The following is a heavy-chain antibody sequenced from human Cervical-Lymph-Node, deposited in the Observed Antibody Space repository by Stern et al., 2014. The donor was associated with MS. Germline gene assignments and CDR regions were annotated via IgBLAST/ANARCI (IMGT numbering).Heavy chain of an antibody. J-gene: IGHJ4*02. CDR1: GYTFTSYY. D-gene: IGHD6-19*01. CDR3: ARGSYGIAVAGPPWDY. CDR2: INPSGGST. Sequence: HVQLVESGAEVKKPGASVKVSCKASGYTFTSYYMHWVRQVPGQGLEWMGIINPSGGSTSYAQKFQGRVTMTRDTSTSTVYMELSSLRSEDTAVYYCARGSYGIAVAGPPWDYWGQGTLVTVSS. V-gene: IGHV1-46*01.